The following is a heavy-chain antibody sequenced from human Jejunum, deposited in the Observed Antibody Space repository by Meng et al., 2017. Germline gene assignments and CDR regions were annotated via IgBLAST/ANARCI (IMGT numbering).Heavy chain of an antibody. CDR2: ITGVVSRT. CDR1: GFSFSSYV. J-gene: IGHJ4*02. Sequence: GESLKISCAASGFSFSSYVMNWVRQAPGKGLEWVSGITGVVSRTYYADSVKGRFTISRDNSESTLYLQINSLRAEDTALYFCAKDQSTGYQPFSFDSWGQGTLVTVSS. CDR3: AKDQSTGYQPFSFDS. D-gene: IGHD3-22*01. V-gene: IGHV3-23*01.